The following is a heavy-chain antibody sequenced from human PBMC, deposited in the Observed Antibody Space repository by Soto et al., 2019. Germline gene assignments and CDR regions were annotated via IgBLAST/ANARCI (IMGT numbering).Heavy chain of an antibody. Sequence: SVKVSCKASGGTFSSYAISWVRQAPGQGLEWMGGIIPIFGTANYAQKFQGRVTITADESTSTAYMELSSLRSEDTAVYYCARDSREILRLGELSPTDVFDIWGQGTMVTVSS. D-gene: IGHD3-16*02. CDR2: IIPIFGTA. CDR3: ARDSREILRLGELSPTDVFDI. J-gene: IGHJ3*02. V-gene: IGHV1-69*13. CDR1: GGTFSSYA.